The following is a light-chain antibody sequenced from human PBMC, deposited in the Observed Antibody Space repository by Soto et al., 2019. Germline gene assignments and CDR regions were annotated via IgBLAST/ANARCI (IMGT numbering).Light chain of an antibody. CDR1: SSDVGGYNY. Sequence: LTQPPSASGSPGQSVTISCTGTSSDVGGYNYVSWYQQHPGKAPKLIIYEVSKRPSGVPDRFSGSKSGNTASLTVSGLQAEDEADYYCISYALTAYVFGTGTKV. CDR2: EVS. J-gene: IGLJ1*01. CDR3: ISYALTAYV. V-gene: IGLV2-8*01.